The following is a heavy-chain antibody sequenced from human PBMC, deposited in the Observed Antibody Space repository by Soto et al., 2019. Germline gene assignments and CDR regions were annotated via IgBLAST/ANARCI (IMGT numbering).Heavy chain of an antibody. V-gene: IGHV4-59*01. D-gene: IGHD2-2*01. CDR1: GGSISSYY. J-gene: IGHJ6*03. CDR2: IYYSGST. Sequence: PSETLSLTCTVSGGSISSYYWSWIRQPPGKGLEWIGYIYYSGSTNYNPSLKSRVTISVDTSKNQFSLKLSSVTAADTAVYYCARVGCSSTSCYARPAYYYYYMDVWGKGTTVTVSS. CDR3: ARVGCSSTSCYARPAYYYYYMDV.